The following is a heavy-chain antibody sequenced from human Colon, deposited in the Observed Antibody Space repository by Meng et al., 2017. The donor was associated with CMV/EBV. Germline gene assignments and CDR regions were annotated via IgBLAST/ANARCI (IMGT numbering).Heavy chain of an antibody. CDR2: IYYSGNT. J-gene: IGHJ5*01. CDR1: GGSISSSGHY. Sequence: GSLRLSCTVSGGSISSSGHYWAWLRQPPGKGLEWIGSIYYSGNTFYNPSLGSRVTMSMDTSYNQFSLKVTSVTAADTAVYYCVREGGSGFLEWLSTFDSWGQGTLVTVSS. CDR3: VREGGSGFLEWLSTFDS. D-gene: IGHD3-3*01. V-gene: IGHV4-39*07.